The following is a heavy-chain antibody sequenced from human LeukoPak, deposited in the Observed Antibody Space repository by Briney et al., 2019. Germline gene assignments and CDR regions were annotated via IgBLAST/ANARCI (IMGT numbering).Heavy chain of an antibody. Sequence: GGSLRLSCAASGFTFSSYEMNWVRQAPGKGLEWVSYISSSGSTIYYADSVKGRFTVSRDNAKNSLYLQMNSLRAEDTAVYYCAELGITMIGGVWGKGTTVTISS. CDR1: GFTFSSYE. V-gene: IGHV3-48*03. CDR3: AELGITMIGGV. D-gene: IGHD3-10*02. J-gene: IGHJ6*04. CDR2: ISSSGSTI.